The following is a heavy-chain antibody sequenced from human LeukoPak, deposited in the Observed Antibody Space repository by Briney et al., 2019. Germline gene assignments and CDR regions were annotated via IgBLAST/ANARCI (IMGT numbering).Heavy chain of an antibody. Sequence: PGGSLRLSCAASGFTFSSYSMNWVRQAPGKGLEWVSSISSSSSYIYYADSVKGRFTISRDNAKNSLYLQMNSLRAEDTAVYYCASGLVRGAAAGTVDYWGQGTLVTVSS. D-gene: IGHD6-13*01. J-gene: IGHJ4*02. CDR2: ISSSSSYI. CDR1: GFTFSSYS. V-gene: IGHV3-21*01. CDR3: ASGLVRGAAAGTVDY.